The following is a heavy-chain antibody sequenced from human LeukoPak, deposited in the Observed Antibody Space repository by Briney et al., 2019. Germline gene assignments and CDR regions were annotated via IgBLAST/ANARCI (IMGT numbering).Heavy chain of an antibody. D-gene: IGHD6-13*01. CDR2: INHSGST. J-gene: IGHJ5*02. CDR3: ARRRGSSSSFDP. CDR1: GGSFSGYY. Sequence: PSETLSLTCAVYGGSFSGYYWSWIRQPPGKGLEWIGEINHSGSTNYNPSLKSRVTISVDTSKNQFSLKLSSVTAADTAVYYCARRRGSSSSFDPWGQGTLVTVSS. V-gene: IGHV4-34*01.